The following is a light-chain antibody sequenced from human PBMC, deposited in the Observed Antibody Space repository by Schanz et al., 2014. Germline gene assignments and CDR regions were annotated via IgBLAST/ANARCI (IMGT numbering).Light chain of an antibody. CDR3: SSFTSTNTWV. Sequence: QSALTQPPSASGSPGQSVTISCTGTSSDIGRYNYVSWYQQHPGKAPKLMIYDVSDRPSGVSNRFSGSKSGNTASPTISGLQAEDESDYYCSSFTSTNTWVFGGGTKLTVL. V-gene: IGLV2-14*01. CDR2: DVS. CDR1: SSDIGRYNY. J-gene: IGLJ3*02.